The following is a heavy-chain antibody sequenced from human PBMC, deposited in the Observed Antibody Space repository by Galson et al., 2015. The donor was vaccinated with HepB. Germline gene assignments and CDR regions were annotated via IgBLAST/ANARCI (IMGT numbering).Heavy chain of an antibody. CDR1: GFTFSRYD. Sequence: SLRLSCAASGFTFSRYDMHWVRQAPGKGLEWVAVASFDGSNKYYVDSVKGRFTISRDNSKNTLYLQMNSLRAEDTAVYYCAKGLKYYYESSRHYRESDAFDIWGQGTMVTVSS. V-gene: IGHV3-30*18. CDR3: AKGLKYYYESSRHYRESDAFDI. D-gene: IGHD3-22*01. J-gene: IGHJ3*02. CDR2: ASFDGSNK.